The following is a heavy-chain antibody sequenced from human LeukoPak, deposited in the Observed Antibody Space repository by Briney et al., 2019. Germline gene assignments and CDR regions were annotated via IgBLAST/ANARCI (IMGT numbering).Heavy chain of an antibody. J-gene: IGHJ5*02. CDR2: VSCSGTT. Sequence: PSETLSLTCTVSGGSINSSSNSYYWGWIRQTPGKGLEWIGCVSCSGTTYYNPSLKSRVTMSVDASRNQFSLKLSSVTAADTAVYFCAKESVLRFLEWLFAPFDPWGQGTLVTVSS. V-gene: IGHV4-39*07. CDR3: AKESVLRFLEWLFAPFDP. D-gene: IGHD3-3*01. CDR1: GGSINSSSNSYY.